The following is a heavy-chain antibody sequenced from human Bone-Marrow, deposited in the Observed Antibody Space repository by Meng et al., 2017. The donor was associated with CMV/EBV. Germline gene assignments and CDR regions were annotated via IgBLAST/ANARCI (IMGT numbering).Heavy chain of an antibody. D-gene: IGHD6-13*01. J-gene: IGHJ6*02. CDR1: GFTFSSYW. V-gene: IGHV3-30*02. CDR3: TKDLAAYSSSWYSFGPSSYYYYGMDV. CDR2: IRYDGNNK. Sequence: GESLKISCAASGFTFSSYWMSWVRQAPGKGLEWVAFIRYDGNNKYYADSVKGRFTIFRDNSKNTLYLQMNSLRAEDTAVYYCTKDLAAYSSSWYSFGPSSYYYYGMDVWGQGTTVTVSS.